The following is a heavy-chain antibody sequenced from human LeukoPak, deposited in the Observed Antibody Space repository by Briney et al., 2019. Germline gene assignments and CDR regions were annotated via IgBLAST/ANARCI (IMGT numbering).Heavy chain of an antibody. D-gene: IGHD3-10*01. CDR2: ISSSSNYI. CDR1: GFTFSSYS. Sequence: GGSLRLSCAASGFTFSSYSMNWVRQAPGKGLEWVSSISSSSNYIYYADPVKGRFTISRDNAKNSLYLQMNSLRAEDTAVYYCAKGSYGSGSWMDVWGKGTTVTISS. CDR3: AKGSYGSGSWMDV. J-gene: IGHJ6*04. V-gene: IGHV3-21*01.